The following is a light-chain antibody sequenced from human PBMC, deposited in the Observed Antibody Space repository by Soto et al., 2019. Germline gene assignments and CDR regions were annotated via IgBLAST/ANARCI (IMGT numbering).Light chain of an antibody. Sequence: VVTKSPATLYVFPEETATLSCRASQSVSSDLAWYQQRPGQAPRLLISGASTRATGIPARFRGSGSGTEFRLTISGLQSEDFATYNCQEYNTWHPEMAFGRGTKVEIK. V-gene: IGKV3-15*01. CDR2: GAS. J-gene: IGKJ1*01. CDR1: QSVSSD. CDR3: QEYNTWHPEMA.